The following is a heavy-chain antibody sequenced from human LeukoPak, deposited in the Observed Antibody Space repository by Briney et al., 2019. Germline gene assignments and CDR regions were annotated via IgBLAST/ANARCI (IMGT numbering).Heavy chain of an antibody. V-gene: IGHV1-18*01. CDR3: ARRMASPYYYDSSGYYSE. Sequence: GASVKVSCKASGYTFTSYGISWVRQAPGQGLEWMGWISAYNGNTNYAQKLQGRVTMTTDTSTSTAYMELRSLRSDDTAVYYCARRMASPYYYDSSGYYSEWGQGTLVTDSS. J-gene: IGHJ4*02. CDR1: GYTFTSYG. D-gene: IGHD3-22*01. CDR2: ISAYNGNT.